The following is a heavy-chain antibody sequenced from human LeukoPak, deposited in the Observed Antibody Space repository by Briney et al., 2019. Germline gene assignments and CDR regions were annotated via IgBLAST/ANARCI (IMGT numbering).Heavy chain of an antibody. CDR3: AKDRPNFYEASGSYYKMKGDF. CDR2: LTRTGRTT. V-gene: IGHV3-23*01. CDR1: GFTFNTHA. D-gene: IGHD3-10*01. Sequence: GGSLRLSCAASGFTFNTHAMSWVRQAPEKGLEWVSSLTRTGRTTYYADSVKGRFTISRDNLKNTVYLQMNSLRGEDTAIYYCAKDRPNFYEASGSYYKMKGDFWGQGTLITVSS. J-gene: IGHJ4*02.